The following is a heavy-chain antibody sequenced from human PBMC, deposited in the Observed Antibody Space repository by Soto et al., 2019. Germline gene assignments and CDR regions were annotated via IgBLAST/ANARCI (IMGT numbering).Heavy chain of an antibody. J-gene: IGHJ5*02. CDR1: GGSVSSGSYY. V-gene: IGHV4-61*01. CDR3: AREGYSYGYSWFDP. CDR2: IYYSGST. D-gene: IGHD5-18*01. Sequence: QVQLQESGPGLVKPSETLSLTCTVSGGSVSSGSYYWSWIRQPPGKGLEWIGYIYYSGSTNYNPSLKSRVTISVDTSKNQFSLTLSSVTAADTAVYYCAREGYSYGYSWFDPWGQGTLVTVSS.